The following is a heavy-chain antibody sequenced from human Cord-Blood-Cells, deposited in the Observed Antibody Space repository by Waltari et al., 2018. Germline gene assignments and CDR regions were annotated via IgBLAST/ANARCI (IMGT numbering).Heavy chain of an antibody. CDR1: GGSFSGYY. Sequence: QVQLQQWGAGLLKPSETLSLTCAVYGGSFSGYYWTWIRKPPGKGLEWIGEINHSGSTNYNPSLKSRVTISVDTSKNQFSLKLSSVTAADTAVYYCARHAWDSSTFFDYWGQGTLVTVSS. CDR3: ARHAWDSSTFFDY. V-gene: IGHV4-34*01. J-gene: IGHJ4*02. D-gene: IGHD6-13*01. CDR2: INHSGST.